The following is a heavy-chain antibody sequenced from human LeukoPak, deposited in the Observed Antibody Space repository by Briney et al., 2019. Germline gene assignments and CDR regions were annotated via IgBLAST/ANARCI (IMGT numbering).Heavy chain of an antibody. CDR3: ARGYSSSFHYYYYMDV. Sequence: ASVKVSCKASGGTFSSYAISWVRQAPGQGLEWMGGIIPIFGTANYAQKFQGRVTITTDESTSAAYMELSSLRSEDTAVYYCARGYSSSFHYYYYMDVWGKGTTVTVSS. J-gene: IGHJ6*03. CDR2: IIPIFGTA. V-gene: IGHV1-69*05. CDR1: GGTFSSYA. D-gene: IGHD6-6*01.